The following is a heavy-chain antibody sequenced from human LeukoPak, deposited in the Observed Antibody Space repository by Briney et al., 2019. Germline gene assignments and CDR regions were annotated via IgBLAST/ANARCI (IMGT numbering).Heavy chain of an antibody. CDR2: IYYSGST. V-gene: IGHV4-59*08. Sequence: SETLSLTCIVSGVSISNYYWSWIRQPPGKGLEWIGYIYYSGSTNYNPSLKSRVTISVDTSKNHFSLKLTSVTAADTAVYYCARGADYYDSSGYQGSAFDIWGQGTMVTVSS. D-gene: IGHD3-22*01. CDR3: ARGADYYDSSGYQGSAFDI. J-gene: IGHJ3*02. CDR1: GVSISNYY.